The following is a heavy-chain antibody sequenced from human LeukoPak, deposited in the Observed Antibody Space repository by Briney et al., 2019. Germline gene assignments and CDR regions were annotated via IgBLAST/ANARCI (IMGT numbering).Heavy chain of an antibody. CDR2: IIPIFGTA. D-gene: IGHD6-13*01. CDR1: GGTFSSYA. J-gene: IGHJ4*02. CDR3: ARQYSSSWNYFDY. Sequence: ASVKVSCKASGGTFSSYAISWVRQAPGQGLEWVGRIIPIFGTANYAQKFQGRVTITTDESTSTAYMELSSLRSEDTAVYYCARQYSSSWNYFDYWGQGTLVTVSS. V-gene: IGHV1-69*05.